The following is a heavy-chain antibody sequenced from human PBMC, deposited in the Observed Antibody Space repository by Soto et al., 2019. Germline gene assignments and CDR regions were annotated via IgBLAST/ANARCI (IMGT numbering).Heavy chain of an antibody. V-gene: IGHV3-7*03. Sequence: EVRLVESGGGLVQPGGSLRLSCVASGFTFSSYWMSWVRQAPGKGLEWVANIKRDGSEKHSVDSVKGRVTISRDNAKNSVYLQMNSLRAEDTAVYDCARGRDVDSWGQGTLVTVSS. CDR2: IKRDGSEK. J-gene: IGHJ4*02. CDR1: GFTFSSYW. CDR3: ARGRDVDS.